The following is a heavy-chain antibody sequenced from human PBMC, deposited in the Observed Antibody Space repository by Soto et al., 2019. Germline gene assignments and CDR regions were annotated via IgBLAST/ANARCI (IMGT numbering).Heavy chain of an antibody. CDR2: ISGGAAT. D-gene: IGHD6-6*01. V-gene: IGHV3-23*01. CDR3: AKGSHIAARPFFFDS. Sequence: EVQLLESGGGLVQPGESLRLSCAASGFNFRSFAMNWVRQAPGKGLEWVSTISGGAATTYADSVKGRLTISRDNSKNTVSLQMNSLTADDTAVYYCAKGSHIAARPFFFDSWGRGTLVTVSS. CDR1: GFNFRSFA. J-gene: IGHJ4*02.